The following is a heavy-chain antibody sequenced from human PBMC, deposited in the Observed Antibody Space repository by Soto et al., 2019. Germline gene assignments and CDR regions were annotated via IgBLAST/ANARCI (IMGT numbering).Heavy chain of an antibody. CDR1: GFTFSSYA. Sequence: GGSLRVSCAASGFTFSSYAMSWVRQAPGKGLEWVSAISGSGGSTYYADSVKGRFTISRDNSKNTLYLQMNSLRAEDTAVYYCAKSSSWYDAFDIWGQGTMVTVSS. CDR2: ISGSGGST. CDR3: AKSSSWYDAFDI. J-gene: IGHJ3*02. V-gene: IGHV3-23*01. D-gene: IGHD6-13*01.